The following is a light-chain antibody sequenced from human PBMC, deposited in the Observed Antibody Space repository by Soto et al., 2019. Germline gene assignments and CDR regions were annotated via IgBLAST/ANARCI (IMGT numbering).Light chain of an antibody. CDR2: EVF. J-gene: IGLJ2*01. V-gene: IGLV2-14*03. Sequence: QSALTQPASMSGSPGQSITISCTGTSSDVGGYNYVSWYQQHPGKVPKLMIYEVFRRPSGISDRFSGSKSGNTASLTISGLQAEDDADYYCCSYTTTSTFVFGGGTKLTVL. CDR3: CSYTTTSTFV. CDR1: SSDVGGYNY.